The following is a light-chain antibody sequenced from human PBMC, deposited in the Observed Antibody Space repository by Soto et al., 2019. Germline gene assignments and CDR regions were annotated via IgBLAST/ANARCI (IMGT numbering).Light chain of an antibody. CDR3: CSYAGSNYYV. J-gene: IGLJ1*01. CDR2: EGS. V-gene: IGLV2-23*01. CDR1: SNDVGSYNL. Sequence: SVVTQPASVSGSPGQSITISCTGTSNDVGSYNLVSWYQHHPGKAPKLMIFEGSKRPSGVSNRFSGSKSDNTASLTISGLQAEDEADFYCCSYAGSNYYVFGTGTKVTVL.